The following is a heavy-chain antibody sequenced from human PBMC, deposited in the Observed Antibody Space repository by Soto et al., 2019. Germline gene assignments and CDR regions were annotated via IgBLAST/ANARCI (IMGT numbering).Heavy chain of an antibody. V-gene: IGHV3-33*01. CDR2: IWYDGSNK. J-gene: IGHJ6*02. Sequence: PGGSLRLSCAASGFTFSSYGMHWVRQAPGKGLEWVAVIWYDGSNKYYADSVKGRFTISRDNSKNTLYLQMNSLRAEDTAVYYCARAHLAAADYSTIPYYYYGMDVWGQGTTVTVSS. CDR3: ARAHLAAADYSTIPYYYYGMDV. CDR1: GFTFSSYG. D-gene: IGHD6-13*01.